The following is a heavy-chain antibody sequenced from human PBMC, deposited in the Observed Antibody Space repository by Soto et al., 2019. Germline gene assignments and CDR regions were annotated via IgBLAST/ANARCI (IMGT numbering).Heavy chain of an antibody. J-gene: IGHJ4*02. V-gene: IGHV3-23*01. Sequence: DVQLLESGGGLVQPEGSLRLSCAASGFTFSSYAMGWVRQGPGKGLEWVEVVSSGGSTHYADSVRGRFTISRDNSKNTLSLQMNSLAADGTAVYFCAKSRGAGGHFDYWGQGALVTVSS. CDR2: VSSGGST. D-gene: IGHD2-15*01. CDR3: AKSRGAGGHFDY. CDR1: GFTFSSYA.